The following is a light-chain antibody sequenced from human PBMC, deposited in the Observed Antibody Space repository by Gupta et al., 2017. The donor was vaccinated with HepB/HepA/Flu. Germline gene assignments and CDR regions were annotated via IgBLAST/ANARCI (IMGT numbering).Light chain of an antibody. CDR3: LLSYGEVGV. Sequence: QAVVTQEPSLTVSPGGTVTLTCGSTTGPVTHGHFPYWFQQRPGQAPRPLIFNSNKKYSWTPDRFSGSLLGGKAALTLSGAQPEDEADYYCLLSYGEVGVFGGGTQVTVL. CDR1: TGPVTHGHF. V-gene: IGLV7-46*01. J-gene: IGLJ1*01. CDR2: NSN.